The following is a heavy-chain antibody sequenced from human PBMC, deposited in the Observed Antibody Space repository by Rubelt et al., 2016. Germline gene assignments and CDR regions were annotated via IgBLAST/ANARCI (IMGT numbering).Heavy chain of an antibody. CDR2: IKSKTDGGTT. J-gene: IGHJ6*02. D-gene: IGHD3-10*01. CDR3: TPPSGDYYYDGMDV. Sequence: EVQLVESGGGLVKPGGSLRLSCAASGFTFSNAWMNWVRQAPGKGLEWVGRIKSKTDGGTTDYAAPVKGRFTISRDDSKNTLYLQMNSLKTEDTAVYYCTPPSGDYYYDGMDVWGQGTTVTVSS. CDR1: GFTFSNAW. V-gene: IGHV3-15*07.